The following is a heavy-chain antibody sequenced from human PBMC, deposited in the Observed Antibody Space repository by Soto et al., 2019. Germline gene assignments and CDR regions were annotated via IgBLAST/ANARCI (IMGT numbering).Heavy chain of an antibody. D-gene: IGHD5-18*01. Sequence: SVKVSCKASGGTFSSYAISWVRQAPGQGLEWMGGIIPIFGTANYAQKFQGRVTITADKSTSTAYMELSSLRSEDTAVYYCARSPTAMVGDYFDYWGQGTLVTVSS. V-gene: IGHV1-69*06. J-gene: IGHJ4*02. CDR2: IIPIFGTA. CDR1: GGTFSSYA. CDR3: ARSPTAMVGDYFDY.